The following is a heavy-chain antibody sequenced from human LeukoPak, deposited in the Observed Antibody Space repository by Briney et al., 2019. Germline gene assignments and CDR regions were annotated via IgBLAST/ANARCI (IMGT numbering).Heavy chain of an antibody. Sequence: ASVKVSCKASGYTFTGYYMHWVRQAPGQGLEWMGWTNPNSGGTNYAQKFQGRVTMTRDTSISTAYMELSRLRSDDTAVYYCARELEGLRWYPGDYWGQGTLVTVSS. D-gene: IGHD4-23*01. J-gene: IGHJ4*02. CDR3: ARELEGLRWYPGDY. CDR1: GYTFTGYY. V-gene: IGHV1-2*02. CDR2: TNPNSGGT.